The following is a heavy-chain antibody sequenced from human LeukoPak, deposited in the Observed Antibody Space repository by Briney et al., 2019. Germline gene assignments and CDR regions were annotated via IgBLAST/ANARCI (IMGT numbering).Heavy chain of an antibody. V-gene: IGHV1-46*01. CDR3: ATPQFVVVTANDAFDI. J-gene: IGHJ3*02. CDR2: INPSGGST. CDR1: GYTFTSYY. D-gene: IGHD2-21*02. Sequence: ASVKVSCKASGYTFTSYYMHWVRQAPGQGLEWMGIINPSGGSTSYAQKFQGRVTMTRDTSTSTVYMELSSLRSEDTAVYYCATPQFVVVTANDAFDIWGQGTMVTVSS.